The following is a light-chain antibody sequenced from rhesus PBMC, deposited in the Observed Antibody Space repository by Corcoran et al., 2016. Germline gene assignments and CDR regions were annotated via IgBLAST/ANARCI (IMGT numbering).Light chain of an antibody. V-gene: IGLV1-60*01. J-gene: IGLJ1*01. CDR1: SSNIGSNS. Sequence: QSVLTQPPSASAAARKSVTISCSGSSSNIGSNSVSWYQQVPETAPKLLIYNNDRRASGVSDRFSGSKSGTSASLAISGLQTEDEADYYCAAWDDSLSVYIFGVGTRLTVL. CDR3: AAWDDSLSVYI. CDR2: NND.